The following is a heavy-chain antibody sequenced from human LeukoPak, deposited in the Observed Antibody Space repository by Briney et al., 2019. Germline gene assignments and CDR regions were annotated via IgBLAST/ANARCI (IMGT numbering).Heavy chain of an antibody. J-gene: IGHJ3*01. CDR2: ISSSSSTI. V-gene: IGHV3-48*01. Sequence: GGSLRLSCAASGFTFSIYSMNWVRQAPGKGLEWVSYISSSSSTIYYADSVKGRFTISRDNAKNSLYLQMNSLRAEDTAVYYCARDRDYYDSSEGAWGQGTMVTVSS. D-gene: IGHD3-22*01. CDR3: ARDRDYYDSSEGA. CDR1: GFTFSIYS.